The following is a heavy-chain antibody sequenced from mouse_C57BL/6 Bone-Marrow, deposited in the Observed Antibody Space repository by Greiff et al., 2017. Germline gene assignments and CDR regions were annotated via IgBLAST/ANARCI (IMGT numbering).Heavy chain of an antibody. CDR2: IYPRSGNT. Sequence: VHLVESGAELARPGASVKLSCKASGYTFTSYGISWVKQRTGQGLEWIGEIYPRSGNTYYNEKFKGKATLTADKSSSTAYMELRSLTSEDSAVYFCAREGGWLLPFDYWGQGTTLTVSS. D-gene: IGHD2-3*01. J-gene: IGHJ2*01. CDR1: GYTFTSYG. CDR3: AREGGWLLPFDY. V-gene: IGHV1-81*01.